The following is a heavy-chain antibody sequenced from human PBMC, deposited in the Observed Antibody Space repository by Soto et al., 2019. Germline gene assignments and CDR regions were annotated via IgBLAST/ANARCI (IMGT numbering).Heavy chain of an antibody. CDR2: HYSGGST. Sequence: PGGSLRLSCAISGLSVSSNYLSWVRQAPGKGLEWVSVHYSGGSTYYADSVQGRFTISRDKSNNTLYLQMRRVRAEDTAVYFCARHRHPRGTVGATSPLDPWGQGTQGTVPQ. D-gene: IGHD1-26*01. CDR1: GLSVSSNY. CDR3: ARHRHPRGTVGATSPLDP. V-gene: IGHV3-53*01. J-gene: IGHJ5*02.